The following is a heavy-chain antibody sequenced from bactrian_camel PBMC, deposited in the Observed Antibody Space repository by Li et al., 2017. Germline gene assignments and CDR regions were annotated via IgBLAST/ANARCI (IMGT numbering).Heavy chain of an antibody. V-gene: IGHV3S1*01. J-gene: IGHJ6*01. CDR3: AKDRRGGSWYGADFGY. CDR1: GFTFSNYW. D-gene: IGHD6*01. CDR2: IGSGGGST. Sequence: QVQLVESGGGLVQPGGSLRLSCAASGFTFSNYWMYWVRQAPGKGLEWVSAIGSGGGSTYYADSVKGRFTISRDNAKNTLYLQLNSLKTEDTAMYYCAKDRRGGSWYGADFGYWGQGTQVTVS.